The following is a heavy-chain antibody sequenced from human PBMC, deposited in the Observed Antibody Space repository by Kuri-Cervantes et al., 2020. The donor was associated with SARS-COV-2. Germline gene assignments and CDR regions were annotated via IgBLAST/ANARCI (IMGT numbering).Heavy chain of an antibody. V-gene: IGHV3-21*01. CDR1: GLTFSSYS. CDR2: ISSSSSYI. CDR3: ARAFEGYYYYMDV. Sequence: GESLKISCAASGLTFSSYSMNWVRQAPGKGLEWVSSISSSSSYIYYADSVKGRFTISRDNAKNSLYLQMNILRAEDTAVYYCARAFEGYYYYMDVWGKGTTVTVSS. J-gene: IGHJ6*03. D-gene: IGHD3-9*01.